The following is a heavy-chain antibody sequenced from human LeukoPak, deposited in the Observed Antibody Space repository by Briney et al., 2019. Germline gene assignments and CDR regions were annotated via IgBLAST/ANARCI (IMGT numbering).Heavy chain of an antibody. D-gene: IGHD1-26*01. V-gene: IGHV3-23*01. Sequence: GGSLRLSCPASGFTFSSYAMSWFRQAPGKGLEWVSAISGSGGSTYYADSVKGRFTISRDNAKNSLYLQMNSLRAEDTAVYYCARDRGGYYEGPFDYWGQGTLVTVSS. CDR2: ISGSGGST. CDR3: ARDRGGYYEGPFDY. J-gene: IGHJ4*02. CDR1: GFTFSSYA.